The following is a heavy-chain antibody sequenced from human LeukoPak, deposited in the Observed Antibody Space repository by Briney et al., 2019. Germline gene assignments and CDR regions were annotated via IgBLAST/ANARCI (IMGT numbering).Heavy chain of an antibody. V-gene: IGHV3-9*01. CDR1: GFTFDDYA. J-gene: IGHJ4*02. Sequence: HPGRSLRLSCAASGFTFDDYAMHWVRQAPGRGLEWVSSIPWHSRDIAYADSVKGRFTISRDSAKKSLFLQMNSLRADDTAFYYCVKDKGIGNYPPALEYWGQGILVTVSS. CDR2: IPWHSRDI. D-gene: IGHD1-1*01. CDR3: VKDKGIGNYPPALEY.